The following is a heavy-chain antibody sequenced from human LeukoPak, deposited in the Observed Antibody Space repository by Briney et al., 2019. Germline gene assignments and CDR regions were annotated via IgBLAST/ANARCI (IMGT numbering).Heavy chain of an antibody. Sequence: GGSLRLSCAASGFTVSSNYMSWARQAPGKGLEWVSVIYSGGSTYYADSVKGRFTISRDNAESSVYLQMNSLRAEDTAVYYCASYSGGARWYYGVDVWGQGTTVTVSS. D-gene: IGHD1-26*01. CDR3: ASYSGGARWYYGVDV. CDR2: IYSGGST. V-gene: IGHV3-66*01. J-gene: IGHJ6*02. CDR1: GFTVSSNY.